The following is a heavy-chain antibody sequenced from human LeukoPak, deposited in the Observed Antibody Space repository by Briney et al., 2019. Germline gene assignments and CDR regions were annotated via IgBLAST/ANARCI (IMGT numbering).Heavy chain of an antibody. V-gene: IGHV3-23*01. D-gene: IGHD5-24*01. CDR2: ISGSGGST. Sequence: GGSLRLSCAASGFTFSSYGMSWVRQAPGKGLEWVSAISGSGGSTYYADSVKGRFTISRDNSKNTLYLQMNSLRAEDTAVYYCAKPDGYNSGYYFDYWGQGTLVTVSS. J-gene: IGHJ4*02. CDR1: GFTFSSYG. CDR3: AKPDGYNSGYYFDY.